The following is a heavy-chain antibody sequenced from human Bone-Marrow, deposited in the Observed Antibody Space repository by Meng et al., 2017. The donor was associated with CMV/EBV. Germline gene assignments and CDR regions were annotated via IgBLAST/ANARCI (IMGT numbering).Heavy chain of an antibody. CDR3: ARAFGAHDY. CDR1: GFTFSSYW. CDR2: INSDGSST. J-gene: IGHJ4*02. V-gene: IGHV3-74*01. Sequence: GESLKISCAASGFTFSSYWMHWVRQAPGKGLVWVSRINSDGSSTSYADSVKGRFTISRDNAKNTLYLQMNSLRAEDTAVYYCARAFGAHDYWGQGTRVTFSS. D-gene: IGHD1-26*01.